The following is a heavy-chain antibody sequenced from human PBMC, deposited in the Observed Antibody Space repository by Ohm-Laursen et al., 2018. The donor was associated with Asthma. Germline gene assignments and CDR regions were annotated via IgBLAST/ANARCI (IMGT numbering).Heavy chain of an antibody. V-gene: IGHV7-4-1*02. CDR2: INTYTGKP. CDR1: GYIFSNFF. J-gene: IGHJ4*02. D-gene: IGHD5-12*01. Sequence: SVKVSCKASGYIFSNFFIHWMRQAPGQGFEWMGWINTYTGKPTYAQGLRGRFDFSLDTSVSTAYLQISSLKAEDTAIYYCARVPSGGYLYDYWGQGTLVTVSS. CDR3: ARVPSGGYLYDY.